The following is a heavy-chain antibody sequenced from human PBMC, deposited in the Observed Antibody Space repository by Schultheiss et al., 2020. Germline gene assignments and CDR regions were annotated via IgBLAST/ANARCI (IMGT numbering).Heavy chain of an antibody. Sequence: SQTLSLTCAVYGGSFSGYYWSWIRQPPGKGLEWIGEINHSGSTYYNLSLKSRVTISLDRSKNQFSLKLSSVTPEDTAVYYCAGGRDGYTSLDHWGQGTLVTVSS. CDR1: GGSFSGYY. CDR3: AGGRDGYTSLDH. J-gene: IGHJ4*02. V-gene: IGHV4-34*01. CDR2: INHSGST. D-gene: IGHD5-24*01.